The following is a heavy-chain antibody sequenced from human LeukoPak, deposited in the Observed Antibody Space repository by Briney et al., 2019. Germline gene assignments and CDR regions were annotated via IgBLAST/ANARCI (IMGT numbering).Heavy chain of an antibody. CDR1: GGTFSSYA. D-gene: IGHD3-22*01. V-gene: IGHV1-69*05. Sequence: SVKVSCKASGGTFSSYAISWVRQAPGQGLEWMGEIIPIFGTANYAQKFQGRVTITTDESTSTAYMELSSLRSEDTAVYYCARADYDSSGYYYYYYYMDVWGKGTTVTVSS. J-gene: IGHJ6*03. CDR2: IIPIFGTA. CDR3: ARADYDSSGYYYYYYYMDV.